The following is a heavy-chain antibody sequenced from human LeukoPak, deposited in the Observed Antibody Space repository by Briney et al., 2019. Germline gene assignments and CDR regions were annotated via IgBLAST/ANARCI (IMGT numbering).Heavy chain of an antibody. J-gene: IGHJ5*02. CDR1: GGSISSSSYY. CDR2: IYYSGST. D-gene: IGHD6-13*01. V-gene: IGHV4-39*07. CDR3: ARGLAAAGLNWFDP. Sequence: SETLSLTCTVSGGSISSSSYYWGWIRQPPGKGLEWIGSIYYSGSTYYNPSLKSRVTISVDTSKNQFSLKLSSVTAADTAVYYCARGLAAAGLNWFDPWGQGTLVTVSS.